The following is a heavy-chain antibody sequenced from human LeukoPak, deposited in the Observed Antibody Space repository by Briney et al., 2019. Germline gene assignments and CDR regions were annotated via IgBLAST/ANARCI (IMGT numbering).Heavy chain of an antibody. CDR2: IIPIFGTA. D-gene: IGHD2-15*01. CDR1: GGTFSSYA. Sequence: GASVKVSCKASGGTFSSYAISWVRQAPGQGLEWMGGIIPIFGTANYAQKLQGRVTMTTDTSTSTAYMELRSLRSDDTAVYYCARDKGCSGGSCYSQLEYYMDVWGKGTTVTVSS. CDR3: ARDKGCSGGSCYSQLEYYMDV. V-gene: IGHV1-69*05. J-gene: IGHJ6*03.